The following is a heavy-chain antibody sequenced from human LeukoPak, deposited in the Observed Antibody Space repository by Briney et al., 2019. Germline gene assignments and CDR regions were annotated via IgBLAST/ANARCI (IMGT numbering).Heavy chain of an antibody. J-gene: IGHJ4*02. CDR1: GFTFDDYA. Sequence: GGSLRLSCAASGFTFDDYAMHWIRQAPGKGLEWVSGISWNSGSIGYADSVKGRFTISRDNAKNSLYLQMNSLRAEGMALYYCAKDQYSSSSGYFDYWGQGTLVTVSS. CDR2: ISWNSGSI. V-gene: IGHV3-9*03. D-gene: IGHD6-6*01. CDR3: AKDQYSSSSGYFDY.